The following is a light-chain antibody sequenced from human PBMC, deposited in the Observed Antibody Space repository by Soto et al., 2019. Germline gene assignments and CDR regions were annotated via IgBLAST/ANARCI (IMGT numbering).Light chain of an antibody. V-gene: IGLV1-44*01. CDR1: STNIGSNT. CDR3: EAWHDSRNGYG. Sequence: QSVLTQPPSASGTPGQRVTISFSGSSTNIGSNTVNWYQQLPGTAPKLLIYSNDQRPSGVTDRFSGSKSGTSASLAISGLQSEDDADYYCEAWHDSRNGYGFGTGTKGTVL. J-gene: IGLJ1*01. CDR2: SND.